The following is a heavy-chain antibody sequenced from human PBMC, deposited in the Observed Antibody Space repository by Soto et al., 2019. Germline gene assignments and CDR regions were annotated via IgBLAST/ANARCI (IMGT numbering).Heavy chain of an antibody. CDR3: ARGSQYNYGPLAYFDY. CDR1: GFGFDAYG. V-gene: IGHV3-30*03. Sequence: GGSLRLSCAASGFGFDAYGIHWVRRAPGKGLEWVAVITYDGSHQYYRDSVKGRFTISRDNVRKTMFLQMDNLQPEDTAMYFCARGSQYNYGPLAYFDYWGQGTLVTVSS. J-gene: IGHJ4*02. CDR2: ITYDGSHQ. D-gene: IGHD5-18*01.